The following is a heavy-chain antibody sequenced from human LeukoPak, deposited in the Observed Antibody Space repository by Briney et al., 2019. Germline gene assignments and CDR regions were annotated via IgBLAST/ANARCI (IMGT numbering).Heavy chain of an antibody. CDR2: IYHSGST. D-gene: IGHD3-16*01. Sequence: SETLSLTCTVSGYSISSGYYWGWIRQPPGKGLEWIGSIYHSGSTYYNPSLKRRVTISVDTSKNQFSLKLSSVTATDKAVYHCAGAGLVANWFDPWGEGTLVTVSS. CDR1: GYSISSGYY. V-gene: IGHV4-38-2*02. J-gene: IGHJ5*02. CDR3: AGAGLVANWFDP.